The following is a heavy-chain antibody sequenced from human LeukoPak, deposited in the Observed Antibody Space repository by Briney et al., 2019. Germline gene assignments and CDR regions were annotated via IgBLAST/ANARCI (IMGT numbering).Heavy chain of an antibody. CDR3: ARESGGYCSTTSCYKGYFDY. J-gene: IGHJ4*02. Sequence: GGSLRLSCAASGFTFSRYSMNWVRQAPGKGLEWVSCIVSSGSYIYYADSVKGRFTISRDNAKNSLYLQMNSLRAEDTAVYYCARESGGYCSTTSCYKGYFDYWGQGTLVTVSS. V-gene: IGHV3-21*01. CDR2: IVSSGSYI. CDR1: GFTFSRYS. D-gene: IGHD2-2*02.